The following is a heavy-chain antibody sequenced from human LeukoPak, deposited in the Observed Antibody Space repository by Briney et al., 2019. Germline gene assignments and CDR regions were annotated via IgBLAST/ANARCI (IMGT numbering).Heavy chain of an antibody. J-gene: IGHJ4*02. CDR3: AKDHYWSIDY. V-gene: IGHV3-74*01. CDR2: IRGDGVST. D-gene: IGHD3-3*01. CDR1: GFDFSSNW. Sequence: GGSLRLSCAASGFDFSSNWMHWVRHAPGQGLVWVSRIRGDGVSTNYADSVKGRFTISRDIAKNTLYLQMNSLRAEDTGVYYCAKDHYWSIDYWGRGTLVTVSS.